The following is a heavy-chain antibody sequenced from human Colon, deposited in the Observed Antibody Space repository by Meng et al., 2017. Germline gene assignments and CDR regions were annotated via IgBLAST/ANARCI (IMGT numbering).Heavy chain of an antibody. V-gene: IGHV1-46*01. CDR3: ARGRTGGRSCAFDI. D-gene: IGHD7-27*01. J-gene: IGHJ3*02. Sequence: ASVKVSCKASGYTFTNYYLHWVRQAPGHGLEWIGIINPRGGSPIFAQKFQGRVTVTRDSSPDTVYMELSSLRSEDTALYYCARGRTGGRSCAFDIWGHGTMVTVSS. CDR2: INPRGGSP. CDR1: GYTFTNYY.